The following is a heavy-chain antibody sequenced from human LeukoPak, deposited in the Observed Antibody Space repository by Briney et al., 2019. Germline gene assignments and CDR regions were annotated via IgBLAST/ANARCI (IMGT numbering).Heavy chain of an antibody. CDR1: GFTFSSYG. Sequence: PGGSLRLSCAASGFTFSSYGMHWVRQAPGKGLEWVAFIRYDGNNKYYADSVKGRLTISRDNSKNTLYLQMNSLRAEDTAVYYCAKLISPYDYWGQGTLVTVSS. CDR2: IRYDGNNK. V-gene: IGHV3-30*02. J-gene: IGHJ4*02. CDR3: AKLISPYDY.